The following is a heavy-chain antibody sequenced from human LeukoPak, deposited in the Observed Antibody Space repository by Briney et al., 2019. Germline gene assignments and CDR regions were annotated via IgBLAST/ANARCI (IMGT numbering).Heavy chain of an antibody. CDR3: ARHAITMIVVVIPNDAFDI. CDR2: ISSSGSTI. J-gene: IGHJ3*02. D-gene: IGHD3-22*01. Sequence: GGSLRLSCAASGFTFSSYEMNWVRQAPGKGLEWVSYISSSGSTIYYADSVKGRFTISRDNAKNSLYLQMNSLRAEDTAVYYCARHAITMIVVVIPNDAFDIWGQGTMVTVSS. CDR1: GFTFSSYE. V-gene: IGHV3-48*03.